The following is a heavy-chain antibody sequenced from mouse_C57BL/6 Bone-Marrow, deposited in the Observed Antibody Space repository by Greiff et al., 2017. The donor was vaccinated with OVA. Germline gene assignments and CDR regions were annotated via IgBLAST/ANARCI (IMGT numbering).Heavy chain of an antibody. V-gene: IGHV5-6*01. Sequence: EVKLMESGGDLVKPGGSLKLSCAASGFTFSSYGMSWVRQTPDQRLEWVATISSGGSYTYYPDSVKGRFTISRDNAKNTPYLQMSSLKSENTTMYYCARPYYCCSSDGYFDVWGTGTTVTVSS. CDR3: ARPYYCCSSDGYFDV. CDR1: GFTFSSYG. D-gene: IGHD1-1*01. CDR2: ISSGGSYT. J-gene: IGHJ1*03.